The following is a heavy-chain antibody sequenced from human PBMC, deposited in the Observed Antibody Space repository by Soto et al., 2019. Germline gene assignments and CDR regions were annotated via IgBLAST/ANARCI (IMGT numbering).Heavy chain of an antibody. J-gene: IGHJ4*02. CDR1: GGSFSGYY. V-gene: IGHV4-34*01. CDR3: ARSGYSSSWYSSNFDY. CDR2: INHSGST. D-gene: IGHD6-13*01. Sequence: SETLSLTCAVYGGSFSGYYWSWIRQPPGKGLEWIGEINHSGSTNYNPSLKSRVTISVDTSKNQFSLKLSSVTAADTAVYYCARSGYSSSWYSSNFDYWGQGTLVTAPQ.